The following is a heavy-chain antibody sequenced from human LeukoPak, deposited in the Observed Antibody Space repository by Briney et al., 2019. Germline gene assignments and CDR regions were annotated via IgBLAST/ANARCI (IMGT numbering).Heavy chain of an antibody. J-gene: IGHJ4*02. CDR2: INPDGSTT. CDR1: GFTFSNYW. V-gene: IGHV3-74*01. CDR3: ARVGGTYYVVY. D-gene: IGHD1-26*01. Sequence: GGSLRLSCAASGFTFSNYWMHWVRQDPGKGLVWVSFINPDGSTTNYADSVKGRFTISRDNSKNTLYLQMNSLRAEDTAMYYCARVGGTYYVVYWGQGTLVTVSS.